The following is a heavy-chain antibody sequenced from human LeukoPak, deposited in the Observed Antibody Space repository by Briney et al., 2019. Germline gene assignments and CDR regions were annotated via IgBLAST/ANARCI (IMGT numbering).Heavy chain of an antibody. D-gene: IGHD6-13*01. CDR1: GFTFDDYA. CDR3: AKDYDSSSWYFDY. V-gene: IGHV3-9*01. Sequence: GRSLRLSCAASGFTFDDYAMHWVRQAPGKGLEWVSGISWNSGSIGYADSAKGRFTISRDNAKNSLYLQMNSLRAEDTALYYCAKDYDSSSWYFDYWGQGTLVTVSS. CDR2: ISWNSGSI. J-gene: IGHJ4*02.